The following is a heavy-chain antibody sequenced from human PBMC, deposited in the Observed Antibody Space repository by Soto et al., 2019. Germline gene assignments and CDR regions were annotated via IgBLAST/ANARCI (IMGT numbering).Heavy chain of an antibody. J-gene: IGHJ4*02. Sequence: SETLSLTCTVSGGSISSYYWSWIRQHPGKGLEWIGYIYHSGSTYYNPSLKSRVTISVDRSKNQFSLKLSSVTAADTAVYYCATAPGPYWGQGTLVTVSS. CDR1: GGSISSYY. D-gene: IGHD2-21*02. V-gene: IGHV4-59*04. CDR3: ATAPGPY. CDR2: IYHSGST.